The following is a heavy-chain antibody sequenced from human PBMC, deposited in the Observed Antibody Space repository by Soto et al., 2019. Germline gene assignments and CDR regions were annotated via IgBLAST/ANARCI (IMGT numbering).Heavy chain of an antibody. CDR2: INGDGSTT. CDR1: GFSFSSNW. Sequence: VQLVESGGGLVQPGGSLRLSCAASGFSFSSNWMHWVRQAPGKGLVWVARINGDGSTTQYADSVQGRFTICRDNTENTLYLRMNSLRADDTAVYYCASIPMVRGPSDYWGQGALVTVSS. CDR3: ASIPMVRGPSDY. J-gene: IGHJ4*02. V-gene: IGHV3-74*02. D-gene: IGHD3-10*01.